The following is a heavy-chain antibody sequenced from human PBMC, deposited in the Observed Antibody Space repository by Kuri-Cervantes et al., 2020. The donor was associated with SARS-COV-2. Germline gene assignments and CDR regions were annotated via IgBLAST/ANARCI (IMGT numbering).Heavy chain of an antibody. Sequence: GGSLRLSCTASGFTFGDYAMSWVRQAPGKGLEWVGFIRSKAYGGTTEYAASVKGRFTISRDDSKSIAYLQMNSLKTEVTAVYYCTWTDSSGYYFDFDYWGQGTLVTVSS. CDR1: GFTFGDYA. J-gene: IGHJ4*02. CDR3: TWTDSSGYYFDFDY. V-gene: IGHV3-49*04. D-gene: IGHD3-22*01. CDR2: IRSKAYGGTT.